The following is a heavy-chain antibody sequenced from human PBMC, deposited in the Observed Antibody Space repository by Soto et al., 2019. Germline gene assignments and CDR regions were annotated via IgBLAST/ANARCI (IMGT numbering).Heavy chain of an antibody. Sequence: PGGSLRLSCAASGFTFSSYAMHWVRQAPGKGLEWVAVISYDGSNKYYADSVKGRFTISRDNSKNTLYLQMNSLRAEDTAVYYCAREEAWGSSSNFDYWGQGTLVTVSS. J-gene: IGHJ4*02. CDR3: AREEAWGSSSNFDY. V-gene: IGHV3-30-3*01. D-gene: IGHD6-6*01. CDR2: ISYDGSNK. CDR1: GFTFSSYA.